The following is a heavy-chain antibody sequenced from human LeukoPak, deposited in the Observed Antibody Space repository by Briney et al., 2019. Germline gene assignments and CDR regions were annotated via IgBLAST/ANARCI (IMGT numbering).Heavy chain of an antibody. D-gene: IGHD6-6*01. CDR3: ARDKGTSYLSSFDY. J-gene: IGHJ4*02. V-gene: IGHV1-46*01. Sequence: ASVKVSRKASGYIFTSHYIHWVRQAPGQGLEWMGMINPSGGSTTYAQKLQGRVTMTGDMSTSTVYMELSSLRSEDTAVYYCARDKGTSYLSSFDYWGQGTLVTVSS. CDR2: INPSGGST. CDR1: GYIFTSHY.